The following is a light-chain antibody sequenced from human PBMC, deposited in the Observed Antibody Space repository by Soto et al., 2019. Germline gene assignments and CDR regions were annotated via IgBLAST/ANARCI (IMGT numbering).Light chain of an antibody. CDR2: ANT. CDR3: QSYDSSLSGPV. Sequence: QAVVTQPPSVSGAPGQRVTISCTGSSSNIGAGYDVHWYQQLPGTAPNLLIYANTNRPSGVPDRFSGSKSGTSASLAITGLQAEDEADYYCQSYDSSLSGPVFGGGTQLTVL. V-gene: IGLV1-40*01. J-gene: IGLJ2*01. CDR1: SSNIGAGYD.